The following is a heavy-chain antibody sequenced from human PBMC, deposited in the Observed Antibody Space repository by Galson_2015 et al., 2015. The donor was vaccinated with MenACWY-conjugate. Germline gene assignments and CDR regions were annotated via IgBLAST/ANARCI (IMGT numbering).Heavy chain of an antibody. CDR2: INAGNGNT. V-gene: IGHV1-3*01. Sequence: SCKASGYTFTSYAMHWVRQAPGQRLEWMGWINAGNGNTKYSQRFQGRVTITRDTSASTAYMELSSLRSEDTAVYYCAREGYGGDFDYWGQGTLVTVSS. CDR1: GYTFTSYA. CDR3: AREGYGGDFDY. D-gene: IGHD4-23*01. J-gene: IGHJ4*02.